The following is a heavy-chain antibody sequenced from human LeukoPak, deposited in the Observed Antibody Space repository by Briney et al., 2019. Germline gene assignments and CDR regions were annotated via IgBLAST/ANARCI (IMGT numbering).Heavy chain of an antibody. J-gene: IGHJ5*02. V-gene: IGHV3-21*01. CDR3: ARSGGPGTYHQLRYNWFDP. Sequence: PGGSLRLSCAASGFTLSDYHMNWVRQAPGKGLERLSSITTNSHYIYYAGAVRGRFTISRDNAKNSLYLQMNSLRGEDTAVYYCARSGGPGTYHQLRYNWFDPWGQGTLVTVSS. CDR1: GFTLSDYH. CDR2: ITTNSHYI. D-gene: IGHD3-10*01.